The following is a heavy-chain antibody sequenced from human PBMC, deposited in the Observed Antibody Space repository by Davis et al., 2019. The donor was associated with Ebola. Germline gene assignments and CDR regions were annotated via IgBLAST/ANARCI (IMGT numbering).Heavy chain of an antibody. CDR1: GFTFSSYA. CDR3: ASTPYPYCSSTSCYTYYYYYGMDV. Sequence: GESLKISCAASGFTFSSYAMSWVRQAPGKGLEWVSAISGSGGSKYYADSVKGRFTISRDNSKNTLYLQMNSLRAEDTAVYYCASTPYPYCSSTSCYTYYYYYGMDVWGQGTTVTVSS. CDR2: ISGSGGSK. D-gene: IGHD2-2*01. V-gene: IGHV3-23*01. J-gene: IGHJ6*02.